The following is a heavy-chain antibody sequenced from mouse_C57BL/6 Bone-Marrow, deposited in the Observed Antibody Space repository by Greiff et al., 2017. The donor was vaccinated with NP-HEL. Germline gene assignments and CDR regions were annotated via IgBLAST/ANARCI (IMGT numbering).Heavy chain of an antibody. CDR2: IDPENGDT. Sequence: VQLQQSGAELVRPGDSVKLSCTASGFTIKDDYMHWVKQRPEQGLEWIGWIDPENGDTEYASKFQGKATITANTSSITAYLQLSSLTSKDTAVYYCTKGLRRDRDVWGTGTTVTVSS. J-gene: IGHJ1*03. V-gene: IGHV14-4*01. CDR1: GFTIKDDY. CDR3: TKGLRRDRDV. D-gene: IGHD2-2*01.